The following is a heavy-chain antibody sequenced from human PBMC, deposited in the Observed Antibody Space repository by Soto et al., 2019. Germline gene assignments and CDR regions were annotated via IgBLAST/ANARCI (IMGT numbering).Heavy chain of an antibody. D-gene: IGHD3-22*01. CDR2: IKSRTDGGTT. J-gene: IGHJ4*02. V-gene: IGHV3-15*07. CDR3: TTTSNYYDSSGYAPFDY. Sequence: EVQLVESGGGLVKPGGSLRLSCAASGFTFSNAWMNWVRQAPGKGLEWVGRIKSRTDGGTTDYAAPVKGRFTISRDDSKNTLYLQMNSLKAEDTAVYYCTTTSNYYDSSGYAPFDYWGQGTLVTVSS. CDR1: GFTFSNAW.